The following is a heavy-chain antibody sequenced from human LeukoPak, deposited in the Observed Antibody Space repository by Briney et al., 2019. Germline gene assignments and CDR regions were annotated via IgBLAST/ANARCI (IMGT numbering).Heavy chain of an antibody. CDR3: ARGELDRFDY. D-gene: IGHD1-1*01. Sequence: ASVKLSCKASGYTFTGYYMHWLRQSPGQRLEWMGWINPNSGGTNYAQKFQGSVTMTRHKSISTAYMELSRLRSDDTAVYYCARGELDRFDYWGQGTLVTVSS. J-gene: IGHJ4*02. V-gene: IGHV1-2*02. CDR1: GYTFTGYY. CDR2: INPNSGGT.